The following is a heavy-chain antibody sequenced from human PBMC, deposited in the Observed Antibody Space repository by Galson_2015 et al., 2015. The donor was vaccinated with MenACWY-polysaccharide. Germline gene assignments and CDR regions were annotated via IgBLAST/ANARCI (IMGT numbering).Heavy chain of an antibody. D-gene: IGHD4-17*01. J-gene: IGHJ5*02. CDR1: GYTFTSYG. CDR3: ARDQVAGDWFDP. CDR2: IGAYNGNT. V-gene: IGHV1-18*01. Sequence: SVKVSCKASGYTFTSYGISWVRQAPGQGLEWMGWIGAYNGNTNYAQKLQGRVTMTTDTSTGTAYMELRSLRSDDTAVYYCARDQVAGDWFDPWGQGTLVTVSS.